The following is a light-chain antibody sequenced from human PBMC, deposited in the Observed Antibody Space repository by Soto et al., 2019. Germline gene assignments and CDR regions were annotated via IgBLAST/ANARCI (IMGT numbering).Light chain of an antibody. CDR3: QQYNNWPPIT. Sequence: ILLTQSPDTLSLSPGERATLSCRASQSVSNNLAWYQQKPGQAPRLLIYGASARATGIPARFTGSGSGTEFTLTISSLQSEDFAVYYCQQYNNWPPITFGQGTRLEIK. CDR1: QSVSNN. CDR2: GAS. J-gene: IGKJ5*01. V-gene: IGKV3-15*01.